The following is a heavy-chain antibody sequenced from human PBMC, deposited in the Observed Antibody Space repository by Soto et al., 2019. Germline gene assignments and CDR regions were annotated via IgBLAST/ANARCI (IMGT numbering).Heavy chain of an antibody. J-gene: IGHJ4*02. D-gene: IGHD2-21*02. Sequence: QVQLVESGGGVVKPGESLRVSCAASGFTFSDYYMSWIRQAPGKGLEWVAYISGRDTLIVYADSVKGRFTISRDNAENSLYLQMNSLRAEDTAVYSCAKGAYCGGDCHPPGFDDWGQGTLVTVSS. CDR3: AKGAYCGGDCHPPGFDD. V-gene: IGHV3-11*01. CDR2: ISGRDTLI. CDR1: GFTFSDYY.